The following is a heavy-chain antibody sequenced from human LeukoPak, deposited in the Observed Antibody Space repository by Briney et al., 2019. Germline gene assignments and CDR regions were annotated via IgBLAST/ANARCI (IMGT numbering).Heavy chain of an antibody. Sequence: GASVKVSCKASGYTFTGYYMHGVRQAPGQGLEWMGIINPSGGSTSYAQKFQGRVTMTRDTSTSTVYMELSSLRSEDTAVYYCASGGSGDYFDYWGQGTLVTVSS. J-gene: IGHJ4*02. D-gene: IGHD3-10*01. CDR3: ASGGSGDYFDY. V-gene: IGHV1-46*03. CDR1: GYTFTGYY. CDR2: INPSGGST.